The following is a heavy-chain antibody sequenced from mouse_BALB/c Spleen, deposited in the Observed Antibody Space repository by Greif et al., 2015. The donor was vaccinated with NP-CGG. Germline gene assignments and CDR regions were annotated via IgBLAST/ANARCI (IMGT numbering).Heavy chain of an antibody. CDR3: AKHPPIDYGTFDY. J-gene: IGHJ2*01. Sequence: QVQLKDSGPGLVAPSKSLSITCTVSGFSLTDYGVSWIRQPPGKGLEWLGVIWGGGSTYYNSALKSRLSISKDNSKRXVLLKMNSLQTEDTAMYYGAKHPPIDYGTFDYWGQGTTLTVSS. D-gene: IGHD1-1*02. V-gene: IGHV2-6-5*01. CDR2: IWGGGST. CDR1: GFSLTDYG.